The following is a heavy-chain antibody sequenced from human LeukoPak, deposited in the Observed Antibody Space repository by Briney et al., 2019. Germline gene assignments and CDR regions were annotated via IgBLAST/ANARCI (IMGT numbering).Heavy chain of an antibody. CDR3: ARSGQLRYFDWHYFDY. V-gene: IGHV4-59*08. CDR1: GGSISSYY. Sequence: SETLSLTCTVSGGSISSYYWSWIRQPPGKGLEWIGYIYYSGGTNYNPSLKSRVTISVDTSKNQFSLKLSSVTAADTAVYYCARSGQLRYFDWHYFDYWGQGTLVTVSS. D-gene: IGHD3-9*01. CDR2: IYYSGGT. J-gene: IGHJ4*02.